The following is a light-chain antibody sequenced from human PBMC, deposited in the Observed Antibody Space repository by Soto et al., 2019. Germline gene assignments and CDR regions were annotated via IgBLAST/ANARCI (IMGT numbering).Light chain of an antibody. J-gene: IGLJ1*01. V-gene: IGLV1-51*01. CDR1: SSNIGHTF. CDR3: GSWDNSLNTFV. Sequence: QSVLTQPPSVSAAPGQKVTVSCSGSSSNIGHTFVSWYQQLPGTAPKLVISDNDKRPSGIPDRFSGSKSGTSATLGITGLQTGDEADYYCGSWDNSLNTFVFGSGTKLTVL. CDR2: DND.